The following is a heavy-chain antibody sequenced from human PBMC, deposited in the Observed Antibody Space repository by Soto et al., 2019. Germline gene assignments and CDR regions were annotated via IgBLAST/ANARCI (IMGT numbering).Heavy chain of an antibody. J-gene: IGHJ4*02. CDR1: GFTFSDHY. CDR3: ARFIGSYPGGLDY. V-gene: IGHV3-72*01. Sequence: EVQLVESGGGLVQPGGSLRLSCAASGFTFSDHYMDWVRQAPGKGLEWVGRSRNKANSYSTEYAASVKGRFTISRDESKNSLYRQMNSLKPEDTAVYYCARFIGSYPGGLDYWAQGTRVSVSS. D-gene: IGHD1-26*01. CDR2: SRNKANSYST.